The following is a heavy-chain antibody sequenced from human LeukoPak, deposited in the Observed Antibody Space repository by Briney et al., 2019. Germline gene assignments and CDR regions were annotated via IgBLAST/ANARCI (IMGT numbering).Heavy chain of an antibody. V-gene: IGHV3-21*01. CDR2: ISIGSTYV. J-gene: IGHJ4*02. Sequence: PGGSLRLSCTASGFTFGTYSMNWVRQAPGKGLEWVSYISIGSTYVYYADSVKDRFTVSRDNAKNSLVLQMNSLRAEDTAVYYCARGVSGATALDFWGQGTLVTVSS. CDR3: ARGVSGATALDF. CDR1: GFTFGTYS. D-gene: IGHD4/OR15-4a*01.